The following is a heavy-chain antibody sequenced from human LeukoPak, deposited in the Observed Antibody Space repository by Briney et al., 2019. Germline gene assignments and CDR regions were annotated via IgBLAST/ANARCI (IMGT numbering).Heavy chain of an antibody. V-gene: IGHV4-39*01. CDR3: ARQRSGSGGDY. D-gene: IGHD3-10*01. J-gene: IGHJ4*02. CDR2: IYYSGTT. Sequence: SETLSLTCTVTGGSVSTSTYYWGWIRQPPGKGLEWIGNIYYSGTTYYNPSLKSRVTISVHTSKNQFSLKLASGTAADTAVYYCARQRSGSGGDYWGQGTLVTVSS. CDR1: GGSVSTSTYY.